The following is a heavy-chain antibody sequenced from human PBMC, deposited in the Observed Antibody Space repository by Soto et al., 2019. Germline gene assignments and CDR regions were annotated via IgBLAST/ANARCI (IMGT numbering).Heavy chain of an antibody. J-gene: IGHJ3*02. CDR2: ISYDGSNK. Sequence: SCAASGFTFSSYAMHWVRQAPGKALEWVAVISYDGSNKYYADSVKGRFTISRDNSKNTLYLQMNSLRAEDTAVYYCANPLDNGHYDYVWGSYRPDAFDIWGQGTMVTVS. D-gene: IGHD3-16*02. V-gene: IGHV3-30-3*01. CDR3: ANPLDNGHYDYVWGSYRPDAFDI. CDR1: GFTFSSYA.